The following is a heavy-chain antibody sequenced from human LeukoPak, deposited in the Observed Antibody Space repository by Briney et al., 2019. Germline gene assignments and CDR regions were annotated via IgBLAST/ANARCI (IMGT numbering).Heavy chain of an antibody. CDR2: IRYDGSNK. Sequence: GGSLRLSCAASGFTFSSYGMHWVRQAPGKGLEWVAFIRYDGSNKYYADSVKGRFTISRDNSKNTLYLQMNSLRAEDTAVYYCARVVGATTSAYYFDYWGQGTLVTVSS. CDR3: ARVVGATTSAYYFDY. J-gene: IGHJ4*02. V-gene: IGHV3-30*02. D-gene: IGHD1-26*01. CDR1: GFTFSSYG.